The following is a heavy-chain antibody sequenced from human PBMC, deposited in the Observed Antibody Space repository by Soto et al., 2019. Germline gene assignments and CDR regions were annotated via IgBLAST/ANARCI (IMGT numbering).Heavy chain of an antibody. CDR2: IHVNVKTT. CDR3: ATSLSGYYYNY. D-gene: IGHD3-22*01. V-gene: IGHV3-48*03. CDR1: GFTFSSYE. Sequence: GGSLRLSCAASGFTFSSYEMMWVRQAPGKGLEWVSYIHVNVKTTYYPDSVKGRFTISRDNANNSMYLQMNSLRAGDTAVYYCATSLSGYYYNYWGQGTLVTVYS. J-gene: IGHJ4*02.